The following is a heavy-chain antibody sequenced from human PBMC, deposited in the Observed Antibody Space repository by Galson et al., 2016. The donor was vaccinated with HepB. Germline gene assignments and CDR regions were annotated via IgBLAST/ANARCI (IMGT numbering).Heavy chain of an antibody. V-gene: IGHV3-11*01. CDR3: ARDFPSFLEFDP. Sequence: SLRLSCAASAFKFNDYYMGWIRQAPGKGPEWISYISPSGNTIDYADSVKGRFTISRDNARNSMFLQMSSVIAEDPGIYYCARDFPSFLEFDPRGQGTRVTVSS. J-gene: IGHJ5*02. D-gene: IGHD3-3*02. CDR1: AFKFNDYY. CDR2: ISPSGNTI.